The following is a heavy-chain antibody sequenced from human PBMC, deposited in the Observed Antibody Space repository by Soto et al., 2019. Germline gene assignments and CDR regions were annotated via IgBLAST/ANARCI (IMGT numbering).Heavy chain of an antibody. D-gene: IGHD2-21*02. V-gene: IGHV3-13*05. CDR3: AVGGGDCYLCPSRY. Sequence: GGSLRLSCAASGFTFSSYDMHWVRQATGKGLEWVSAIGTAGDPYYPGSVKGRFTISRENAKNSLYLQMNSLRAGDTAVYYCAVGGGDCYLCPSRYWGQGTLVTVSS. CDR1: GFTFSSYD. CDR2: IGTAGDP. J-gene: IGHJ4*02.